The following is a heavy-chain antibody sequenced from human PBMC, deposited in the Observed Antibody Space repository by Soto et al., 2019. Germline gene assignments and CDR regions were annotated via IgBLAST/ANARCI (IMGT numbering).Heavy chain of an antibody. V-gene: IGHV1-18*01. Sequence: QVQLVQSGAEVKKPGASVKVSCKASGYTFTNSGFSWVRQAPGQGLEWVGWIRVNNGDTHYAQKLQGRVTMTTDTPTSAAFMEPRSLRSDATAVYYCARDLGYGDFDVHYWGQGTLITVSS. CDR3: ARDLGYGDFDVHY. D-gene: IGHD4-17*01. CDR1: GYTFTNSG. J-gene: IGHJ4*02. CDR2: IRVNNGDT.